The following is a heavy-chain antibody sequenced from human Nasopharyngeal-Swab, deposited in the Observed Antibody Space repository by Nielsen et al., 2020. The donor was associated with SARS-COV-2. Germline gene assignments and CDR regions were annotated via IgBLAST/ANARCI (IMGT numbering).Heavy chain of an antibody. CDR2: IYSSGST. D-gene: IGHD3-22*01. V-gene: IGHV4-39*07. CDR3: ASGGSGSNYYMDV. J-gene: IGHJ6*03. CDR1: GGSMNSDNFY. Sequence: GSLRLSCTVSGGSMNSDNFYWGWIRLPPGKGLDWIGNIYSSGSTYFNPSLKGRVTISLDTSKNQFSLRLYSVTAADTAVYYCASGGSGSNYYMDVWGKGTTVTVSS.